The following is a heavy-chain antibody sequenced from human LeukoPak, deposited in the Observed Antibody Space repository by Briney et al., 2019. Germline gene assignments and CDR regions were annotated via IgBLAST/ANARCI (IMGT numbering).Heavy chain of an antibody. CDR3: ASYVVVVAATGY. D-gene: IGHD2-15*01. CDR2: IYYSGST. J-gene: IGHJ4*02. CDR1: GGSISSSSYY. V-gene: IGHV4-39*01. Sequence: PPETLSLTCTVSGGSISSSSYYWGWIRQPPGKGLEWIGSIYYSGSTYYKPSLKSRVTISVDTSKNQFSLKLSSVTAADTAMFCCASYVVVVAATGYWGQGPLVTVSS.